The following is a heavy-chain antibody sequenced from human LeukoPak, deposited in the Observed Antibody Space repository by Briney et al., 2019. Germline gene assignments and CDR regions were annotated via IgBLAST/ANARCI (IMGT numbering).Heavy chain of an antibody. Sequence: SETLSLTCTFSVGSISSYYWSWIRQPPAKGLEWIGYIYYSGSTNYNPSLKSRVTISVDTSKNQFSLKLSSVTAADTAVYYCARVPCSSTSCYHYYYYMDVWGKGTTVTVS. D-gene: IGHD2-2*01. J-gene: IGHJ6*03. CDR1: VGSISSYY. CDR3: ARVPCSSTSCYHYYYYMDV. CDR2: IYYSGST. V-gene: IGHV4-59*01.